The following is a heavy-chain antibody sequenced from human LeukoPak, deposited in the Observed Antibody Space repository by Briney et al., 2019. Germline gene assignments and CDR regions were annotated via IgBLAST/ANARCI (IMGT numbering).Heavy chain of an antibody. J-gene: IGHJ4*02. V-gene: IGHV3-11*01. CDR2: IGSSGSTI. Sequence: GGSLRLSCAASGFTFSDYYMSWIRQAPGKGLERVSYIGSSGSTIYYADSVKGRFTISRDNAKNSLYLQMNSLRAEDTAVYYCARVWDYYDSSGYYLDYWGQGTLVTVSS. D-gene: IGHD3-22*01. CDR3: ARVWDYYDSSGYYLDY. CDR1: GFTFSDYY.